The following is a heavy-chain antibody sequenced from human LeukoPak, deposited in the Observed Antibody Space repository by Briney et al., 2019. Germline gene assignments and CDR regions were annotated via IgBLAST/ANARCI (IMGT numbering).Heavy chain of an antibody. V-gene: IGHV1-69*06. J-gene: IGHJ5*02. CDR3: ARILGPDWFDP. Sequence: SVKVSCKASGGTFSSYVISWVRQAPGQGLEWMGGIIPIFGTANYAQKFQGRVTITADKSTSTAYMELSSLRSEDTAVHYCARILGPDWFDPWGQGTLVTVPS. CDR2: IIPIFGTA. CDR1: GGTFSSYV. D-gene: IGHD7-27*01.